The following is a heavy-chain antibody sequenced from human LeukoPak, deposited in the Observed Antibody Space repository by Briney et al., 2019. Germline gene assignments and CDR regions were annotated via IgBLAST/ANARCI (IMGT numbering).Heavy chain of an antibody. Sequence: SETLSLTCAVYGGSFSGYYWSWIRQPPGKGLEWIGEINQSGSTNYNPSLKSRVTISVDTSKNQFSLKLSSVTAADTAVYYCARGVLWLRSFDYWGQGTLVTVSS. J-gene: IGHJ4*02. CDR1: GGSFSGYY. CDR2: INQSGST. CDR3: ARGVLWLRSFDY. D-gene: IGHD5-12*01. V-gene: IGHV4-34*01.